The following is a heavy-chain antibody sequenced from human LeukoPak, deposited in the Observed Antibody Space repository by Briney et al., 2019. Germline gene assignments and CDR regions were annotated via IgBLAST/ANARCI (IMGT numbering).Heavy chain of an antibody. Sequence: GGSLRLSCAASGFTFSSYEMNWVRQAPGKGLEWVSYISSSGSTIYYADSVKGRFTISRDNAKNSLYLQMNSLRAEDTAVYYCAREAAYYYGSGILYWGQGTLATVSS. CDR1: GFTFSSYE. J-gene: IGHJ4*02. CDR2: ISSSGSTI. CDR3: AREAAYYYGSGILY. D-gene: IGHD3-10*01. V-gene: IGHV3-48*03.